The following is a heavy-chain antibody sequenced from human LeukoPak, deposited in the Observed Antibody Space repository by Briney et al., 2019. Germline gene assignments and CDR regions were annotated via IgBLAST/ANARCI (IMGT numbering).Heavy chain of an antibody. CDR2: IIPIFGTA. V-gene: IGHV1-69*05. Sequence: SVKVSCKASGGTFGSYAISWVRQAPGQGLEWMGGIIPIFGTANYAQKFQGRVTITTDESTSTAYMELSSLRSEDTAWYYCASSPAYCSGGSCSSYYYYYMDVWGKGTTVTVSS. D-gene: IGHD2-15*01. CDR1: GGTFGSYA. CDR3: ASSPAYCSGGSCSSYYYYYMDV. J-gene: IGHJ6*03.